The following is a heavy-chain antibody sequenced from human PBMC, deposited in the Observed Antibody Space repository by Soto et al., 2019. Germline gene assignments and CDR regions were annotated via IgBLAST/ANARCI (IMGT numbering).Heavy chain of an antibody. CDR3: AKRADIVVVPAATDFDY. CDR1: GFTFSSYA. V-gene: IGHV3-23*01. CDR2: ISGSGGST. D-gene: IGHD2-2*01. J-gene: IGHJ4*02. Sequence: GGSLRLSCAASGFTFSSYAMSWVRQAPGKGLEWVSAISGSGGSTYYADSVKGRFTISRDNSKNTLYLQMNSLRAEDTAVYYCAKRADIVVVPAATDFDYWGQGTLVTVSS.